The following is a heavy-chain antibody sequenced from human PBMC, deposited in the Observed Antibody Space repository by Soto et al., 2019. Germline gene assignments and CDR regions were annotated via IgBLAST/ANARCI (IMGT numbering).Heavy chain of an antibody. Sequence: QVQLQQWGAGLLKPSETLSLTCAVYGGSFSGYYWSWIRQPPGKGLEWIGEINHSGSTNYNPSLKSRVTLSVDPSKNQFSLKLSSVTAADTAVYYCARGQSSLLLDCWGQGVLVTVSS. D-gene: IGHD2-8*02. CDR3: ARGQSSLLLDC. V-gene: IGHV4-34*01. J-gene: IGHJ4*02. CDR2: INHSGST. CDR1: GGSFSGYY.